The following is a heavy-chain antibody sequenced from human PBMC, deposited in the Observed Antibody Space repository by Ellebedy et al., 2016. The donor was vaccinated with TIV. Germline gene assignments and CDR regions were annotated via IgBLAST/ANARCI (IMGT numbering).Heavy chain of an antibody. CDR3: ARGSPDYYDNRPYPFDL. CDR2: ISFDGSNK. D-gene: IGHD3-22*01. Sequence: GGSLRLXCAASGFVFHTYAVHWVRQAPGKGLEWVALISFDGSNKLHADSVKGRFTISRDNAKNTLSLQMNSLGGDDTAVYYYARGSPDYYDNRPYPFDLWGQGTMVTVSS. V-gene: IGHV3-30*04. CDR1: GFVFHTYA. J-gene: IGHJ3*01.